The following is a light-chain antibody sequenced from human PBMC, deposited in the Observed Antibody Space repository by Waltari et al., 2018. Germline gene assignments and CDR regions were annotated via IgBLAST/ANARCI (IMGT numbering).Light chain of an antibody. CDR2: GNN. CDR1: RSNIGADPE. CDR3: QSFDTSLSDGVV. J-gene: IGLJ2*01. Sequence: QFILTPPPSLSGAPGPRVSPPCTGSRSNIGADPEVHWSPDFPGRGPKLLIYGNNHRPSGVPDRFSGSKSGTSASLTITGLQAEDEADYYCQSFDTSLSDGVVFGGGTKV. V-gene: IGLV1-40*02.